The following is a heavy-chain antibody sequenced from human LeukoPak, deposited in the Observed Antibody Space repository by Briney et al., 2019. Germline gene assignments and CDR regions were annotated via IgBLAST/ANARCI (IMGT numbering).Heavy chain of an antibody. CDR1: GGTFSSYA. J-gene: IGHJ4*02. D-gene: IGHD3-22*01. CDR2: IIPIFGTA. V-gene: IGHV1-69*13. Sequence: GASVKVSCKASGGTFSSYAISWVRQAPGQGLEWMGGIIPIFGTANYAQKFRGRVTITADESTSTAYMELSSLRSEDTAVYYCATPSRPYYYDSSGYYYLYYWGQGTLVTVSS. CDR3: ATPSRPYYYDSSGYYYLYY.